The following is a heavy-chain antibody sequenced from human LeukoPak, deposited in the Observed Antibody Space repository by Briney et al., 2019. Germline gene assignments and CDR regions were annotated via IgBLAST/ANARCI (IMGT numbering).Heavy chain of an antibody. CDR3: ANPKGF. CDR2: INHSGST. V-gene: IGHV4-34*08. CDR1: GFTFSDYY. Sequence: GSLRLSCAASGFTFSDYYMSWIRQPPGKGLEWIGEINHSGSTNYNPSLKSRVTISVDTSKNQFSLKLSSVTAADTAVYYCANPKGFWGQGTLVTVSS. J-gene: IGHJ4*02.